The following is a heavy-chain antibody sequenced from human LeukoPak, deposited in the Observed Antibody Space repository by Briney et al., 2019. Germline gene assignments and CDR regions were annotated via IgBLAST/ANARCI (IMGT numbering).Heavy chain of an antibody. Sequence: GGSLRLSCAASGFTFSSYWMSWVRQAPGKGLEWVANIRQDGSERYYVDSVKGRFTISRDNAKNSLYLQMNSLRGEDTAVYYCARDGWDEYFDSWGQGTLVTVSS. D-gene: IGHD1-26*01. CDR3: ARDGWDEYFDS. J-gene: IGHJ4*02. CDR1: GFTFSSYW. V-gene: IGHV3-7*05. CDR2: IRQDGSER.